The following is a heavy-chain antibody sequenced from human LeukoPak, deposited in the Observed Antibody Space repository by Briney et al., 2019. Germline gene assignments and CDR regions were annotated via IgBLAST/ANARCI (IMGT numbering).Heavy chain of an antibody. CDR2: VDPEDGET. D-gene: IGHD3-10*01. CDR1: GYTFTDYY. CDR3: ATGKLWFGELPFDY. J-gene: IGHJ4*02. Sequence: GATVKISCKASGYTFTDYYMHWVQQAPGKGLEWMGRVDPEDGETIYAEKFQGRVTITADTSTDTAYMELSSLRSEDTAVYYCATGKLWFGELPFDYWGQGTLVTVSS. V-gene: IGHV1-69-2*01.